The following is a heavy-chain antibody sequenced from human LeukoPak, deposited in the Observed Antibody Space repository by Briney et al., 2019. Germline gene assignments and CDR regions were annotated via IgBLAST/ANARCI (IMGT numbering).Heavy chain of an antibody. D-gene: IGHD1-1*01. CDR3: ATFGWNDHGAFDI. CDR1: GYTLTELS. J-gene: IGHJ3*02. V-gene: IGHV1-24*01. Sequence: ASVKVSCTVSGYTLTELSMHWVRQAPGKGLEWMGGFDPEDGETIYAQKFQGRVTMTEDTSTDTAYMELSSLRSEDTAVYYCATFGWNDHGAFDIWGQGTMVTVSS. CDR2: FDPEDGET.